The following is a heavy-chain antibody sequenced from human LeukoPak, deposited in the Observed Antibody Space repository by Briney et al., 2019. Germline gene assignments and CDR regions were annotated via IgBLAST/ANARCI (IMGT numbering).Heavy chain of an antibody. V-gene: IGHV4-59*06. CDR3: ALGYCGGGSCYAREYLQH. Sequence: PSETLSLTCTVSGGSISSYYWSWIRQPPGKGLEWIGYIYYSGSTYYNPSLKSRVTISVDTSKNQFSLRLSSVTAADTAVYYCALGYCGGGSCYAREYLQHWGQGTLVTVSS. J-gene: IGHJ1*01. CDR1: GGSISSYY. CDR2: IYYSGST. D-gene: IGHD2-15*01.